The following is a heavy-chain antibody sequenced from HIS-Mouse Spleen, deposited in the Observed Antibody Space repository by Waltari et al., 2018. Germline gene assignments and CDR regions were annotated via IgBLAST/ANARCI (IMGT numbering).Heavy chain of an antibody. CDR3: AREDYSNPRCGAFDI. CDR2: IYYSGST. V-gene: IGHV4-39*07. CDR1: GGSISSSSYS. Sequence: QLQLQESGPGLVKPSETLSLTCTVSGGSISSSSYSWGWIRQPPGKGLEWIGSIYYSGSTYYNPSLKSRVTISVDTSKNQFSLKLSSVTAADTAVYYCAREDYSNPRCGAFDIWGQGTMVTVSS. J-gene: IGHJ3*02. D-gene: IGHD4-4*01.